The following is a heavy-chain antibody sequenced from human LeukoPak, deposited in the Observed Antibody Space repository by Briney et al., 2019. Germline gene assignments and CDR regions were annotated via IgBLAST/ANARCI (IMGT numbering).Heavy chain of an antibody. D-gene: IGHD3-9*01. V-gene: IGHV3-30*03. CDR1: GFTFSSYG. J-gene: IGHJ4*02. Sequence: GGSLRLSCAASGFTFSSYGMHWVRQAPGKGLEWVAVISYDGSNKYYADFVKGRFTISRENSKNTLWLQMNSLRAEDTAVYYCARLHYDVLTGPFDYWGQGTLVTVSS. CDR2: ISYDGSNK. CDR3: ARLHYDVLTGPFDY.